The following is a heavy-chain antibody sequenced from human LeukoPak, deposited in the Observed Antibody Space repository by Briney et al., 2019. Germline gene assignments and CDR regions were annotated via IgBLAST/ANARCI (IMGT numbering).Heavy chain of an antibody. Sequence: GASVKVSCKASGGTFISYAISWVRQAPGQGLEWMGRIIPILGIANYAQKFQGRVTITADKSTSTAYMELSSLRSEDTAVYYCARSGYQLPSGVYFDYWGQGTLVTVSS. J-gene: IGHJ4*02. D-gene: IGHD2-2*01. CDR1: GGTFISYA. V-gene: IGHV1-69*04. CDR3: ARSGYQLPSGVYFDY. CDR2: IIPILGIA.